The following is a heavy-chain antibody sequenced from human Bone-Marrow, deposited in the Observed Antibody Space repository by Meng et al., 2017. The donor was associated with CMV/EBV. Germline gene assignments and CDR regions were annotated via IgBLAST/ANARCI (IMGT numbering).Heavy chain of an antibody. CDR1: GYTFTSYY. CDR2: INPSGGST. V-gene: IGHV1-46*01. J-gene: IGHJ4*02. CDR3: ARVGSSGWYEY. D-gene: IGHD6-19*01. Sequence: QVRLVQSGAEVKKAGASGKVSCKASGYTFTSYYMHWVRQAPGQGLEWMGIINPSGGSTSYAQKFQGRVTMTRDTSTSTVYMELSSLRSEDTAVYYCARVGSSGWYEYWGQGTLVTVSS.